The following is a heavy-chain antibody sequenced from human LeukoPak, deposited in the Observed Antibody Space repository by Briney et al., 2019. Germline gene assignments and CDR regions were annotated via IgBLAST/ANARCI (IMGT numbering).Heavy chain of an antibody. CDR2: INHSGST. D-gene: IGHD3-10*01. CDR3: ARSGYGSGTSFDY. J-gene: IGHJ4*02. CDR1: GGSISSYY. Sequence: SETLSLTCTVSGGSISSYYWSWIRQPPGKGLEWIGEINHSGSTNYNPSLKSRVTISVDTSKNQFSLKLSSVTAADTAVYYCARSGYGSGTSFDYWGQGTLVTVSS. V-gene: IGHV4-34*01.